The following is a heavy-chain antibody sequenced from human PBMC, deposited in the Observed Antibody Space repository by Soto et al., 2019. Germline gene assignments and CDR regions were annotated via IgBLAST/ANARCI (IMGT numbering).Heavy chain of an antibody. V-gene: IGHV4-59*01. J-gene: IGHJ4*02. CDR1: GGSISSSS. Sequence: SETLSLTCTVSGGSISSSSWSWIRQPPGRGLEWIGYIYNNGRTDYNPSLKSRVTISVDTSKNHFSLKLSSVTPADTAVYYCTKVQYIGSHYGPWDCWGQGTLVTVS. CDR3: TKVQYIGSHYGPWDC. CDR2: IYNNGRT. D-gene: IGHD1-26*01.